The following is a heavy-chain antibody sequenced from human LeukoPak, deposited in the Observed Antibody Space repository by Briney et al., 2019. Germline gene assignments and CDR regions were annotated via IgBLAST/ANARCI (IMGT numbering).Heavy chain of an antibody. CDR3: ARGKYSGPIGPFDY. J-gene: IGHJ4*02. V-gene: IGHV3-21*01. CDR2: ISSSSNYI. CDR1: GITFSTYS. Sequence: GGSLRLSCAASGITFSTYSMTWVRQAPGKGLEWVSCISSSSNYIYYADSVKGRFTISRDNAKNSLNLQMNSLRAEDTAVYYCARGKYSGPIGPFDYWGQGTLVTVSS. D-gene: IGHD5-12*01.